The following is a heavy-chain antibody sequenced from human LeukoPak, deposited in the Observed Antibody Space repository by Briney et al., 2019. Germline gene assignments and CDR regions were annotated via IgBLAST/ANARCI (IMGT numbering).Heavy chain of an antibody. CDR1: GFTFSGYW. J-gene: IGHJ4*02. V-gene: IGHV3-74*01. CDR2: INSDGRST. D-gene: IGHD1-26*01. CDR3: ARVRVGTTYFDY. Sequence: GGPLRLSCAATGFTFSGYWMHWVRQAPGEGLVWVSRINSDGRSTSYADSVKGRFTISRDNANNTLYLQMNTLRAEDTAVYYCARVRVGTTYFDYWGQGTLVTVSS.